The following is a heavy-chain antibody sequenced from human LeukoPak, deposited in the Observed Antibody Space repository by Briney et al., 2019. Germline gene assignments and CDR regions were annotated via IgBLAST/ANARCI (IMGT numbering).Heavy chain of an antibody. V-gene: IGHV3-30-3*01. Sequence: GGSLRLSCAASGFTLSSYAMHWVGQAPGKGLEWAAVISYDGSNKYYADSVKGRFTISRDNSKNTLYLQMNSLRAEDTAVYYCARANCSSTSCYIPADYWGQGTLVTVSS. CDR3: ARANCSSTSCYIPADY. J-gene: IGHJ4*02. CDR1: GFTLSSYA. D-gene: IGHD2-2*02. CDR2: ISYDGSNK.